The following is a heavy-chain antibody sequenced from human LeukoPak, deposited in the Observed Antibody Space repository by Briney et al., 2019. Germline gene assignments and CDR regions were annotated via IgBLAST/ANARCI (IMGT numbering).Heavy chain of an antibody. J-gene: IGHJ3*02. D-gene: IGHD6-13*01. CDR3: ARDREQQLVLGAFDI. CDR1: GGTFSSYA. CDR2: IIPILGIA. Sequence: ASVKVFCKASGGTFSSYAISWVRQAPGQGLEWMGRIIPILGIANYAQKFQGRVTITADKSTSTAYMELSSLRSEDTAVYYCARDREQQLVLGAFDIWGQGTMVTVSS. V-gene: IGHV1-69*04.